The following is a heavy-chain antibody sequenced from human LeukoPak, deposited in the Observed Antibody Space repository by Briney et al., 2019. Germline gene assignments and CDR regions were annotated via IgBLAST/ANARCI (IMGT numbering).Heavy chain of an antibody. Sequence: GGSLRLSCAASGFTFSSYGMTWVRQAPGKGLEWVSVVSGSGGRTYYADSVKGRFTISRDNSKNTLFLQMNSLRAEDTAVYYCAELGITMIGGVWGKGTTVTISS. D-gene: IGHD3-10*02. CDR1: GFTFSSYG. V-gene: IGHV3-23*01. CDR3: AELGITMIGGV. J-gene: IGHJ6*04. CDR2: VSGSGGRT.